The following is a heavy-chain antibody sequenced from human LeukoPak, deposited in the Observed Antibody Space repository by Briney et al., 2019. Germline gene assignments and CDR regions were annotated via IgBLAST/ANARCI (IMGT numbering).Heavy chain of an antibody. CDR1: GFTFSSYA. J-gene: IGHJ4*02. Sequence: GGSLRLSCAASGFTFSSYAMHWVRQAPGKGLEWVAVISYDGSNKYYADSVKGRFTISRDNSKNTLYLQMNSLRAEDTAVYYCARGYCSGGSCYRTRPDLYYFDYWGQGTLVTVSS. CDR2: ISYDGSNK. D-gene: IGHD2-15*01. CDR3: ARGYCSGGSCYRTRPDLYYFDY. V-gene: IGHV3-30*14.